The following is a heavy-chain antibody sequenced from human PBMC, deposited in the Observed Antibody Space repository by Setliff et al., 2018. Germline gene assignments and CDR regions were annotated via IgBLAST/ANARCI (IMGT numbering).Heavy chain of an antibody. CDR2: IYYNGST. J-gene: IGHJ6*03. CDR1: GGSISGYY. CDR3: ARAPPNRYSGSYEYFYMDV. V-gene: IGHV4-59*05. Sequence: PSETLSLTCNVSGGSISGYYWSWIRQPPGKGLEWIGSIYYNGSTHFNPSLKSRVAISVDTSQNQFSLKLSSVTAADTAVYYCARAPPNRYSGSYEYFYMDVWGKGTTVTVSS. D-gene: IGHD1-26*01.